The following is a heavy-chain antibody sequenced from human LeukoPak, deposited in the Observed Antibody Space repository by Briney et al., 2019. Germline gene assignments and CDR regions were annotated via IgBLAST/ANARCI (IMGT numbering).Heavy chain of an antibody. CDR2: IYYSGST. CDR1: GDSISTSSYY. Sequence: SETLSLTCSVPGDSISTSSYYWGWIRQPPGKGLEWIGTIYYSGSTYYNPSLTSRVTISVDTSKNQFSLKLSSVTAADTAVYYCARHWYTMVRGVIITWFDPWGQGTLVTVSS. V-gene: IGHV4-39*01. J-gene: IGHJ5*02. CDR3: ARHWYTMVRGVIITWFDP. D-gene: IGHD3-10*01.